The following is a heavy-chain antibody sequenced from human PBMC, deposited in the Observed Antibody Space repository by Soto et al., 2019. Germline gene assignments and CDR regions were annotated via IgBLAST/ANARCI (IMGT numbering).Heavy chain of an antibody. V-gene: IGHV1-2*04. CDR2: INPNSGGT. CDR3: ARGVGASDYYYGMDV. CDR1: GYTFTGYY. D-gene: IGHD1-26*01. Sequence: QVQLVQSGAEVKKPGASVKVSCKASGYTFTGYYMHWVRQAPGQGLEWMGWINPNSGGTNYAQKFQGWVTMTRDTSISTAYVELSRLRSDDTAVYYCARGVGASDYYYGMDVWGQGTTVTVSS. J-gene: IGHJ6*02.